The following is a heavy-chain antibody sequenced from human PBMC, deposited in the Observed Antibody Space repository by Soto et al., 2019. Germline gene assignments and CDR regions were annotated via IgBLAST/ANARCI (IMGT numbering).Heavy chain of an antibody. CDR1: GFIFGDYA. D-gene: IGHD1-26*01. V-gene: IGHV3-23*01. Sequence: DVQLLESGGGLVQPGGSLRLYCAASGFIFGDYAMSWVRQAPGKGLEWVSSIGGVGGDTYYAASVKGRFTISRDKSKNTLYLQMNSLRAEDTAVYYCARAAVPYNGKWDWFDPWGQGTLVTVSS. CDR2: IGGVGGDT. CDR3: ARAAVPYNGKWDWFDP. J-gene: IGHJ5*02.